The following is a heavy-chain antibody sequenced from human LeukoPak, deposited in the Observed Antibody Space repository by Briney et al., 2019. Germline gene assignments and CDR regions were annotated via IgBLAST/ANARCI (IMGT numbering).Heavy chain of an antibody. CDR3: ARLRGYTYGNPGY. J-gene: IGHJ4*02. CDR2: IYYSGST. D-gene: IGHD5-18*01. Sequence: PSETLSLTCTVSGGSISSSSYYWGWIRQPPGKGLEWIGSIYYSGSTYYNPSLKSRVTISVDTSKNQFSLKLSSVTAADTAVYYCARLRGYTYGNPGYWGQGSLVTVSS. V-gene: IGHV4-39*01. CDR1: GGSISSSSYY.